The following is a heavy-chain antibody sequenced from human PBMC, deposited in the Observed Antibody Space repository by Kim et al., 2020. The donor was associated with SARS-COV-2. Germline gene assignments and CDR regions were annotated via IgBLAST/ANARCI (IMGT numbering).Heavy chain of an antibody. J-gene: IGHJ4*02. Sequence: SQTLSLPCVISGDRVSSDSAAWNWIRQSPSRGLEWLGRTYYRSKWYYDYADSVKSRITINPDTSKNQFSLQLKSVTPEDTAMYYCARDHQYSIDYWGQGTLVTVSS. CDR1: GDRVSSDSAA. D-gene: IGHD5-12*01. CDR3: ARDHQYSIDY. V-gene: IGHV6-1*01. CDR2: TYYRSKWYY.